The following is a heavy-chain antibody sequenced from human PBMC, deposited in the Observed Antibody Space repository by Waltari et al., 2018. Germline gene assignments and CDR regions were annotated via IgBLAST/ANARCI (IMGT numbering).Heavy chain of an antibody. CDR2: IWYDGSNK. CDR1: GFTFSSYG. CDR3: ARSRRDGYNLGAFDI. D-gene: IGHD5-12*01. V-gene: IGHV3-33*08. J-gene: IGHJ3*02. Sequence: QVQLVESGGGVVQPGRSLRLSCAASGFTFSSYGMPWVRQAPGKGLEWVAVIWYDGSNKYYADSVKGRFTISRDNSKNTLYLQMNSLRAEDTAVYYCARSRRDGYNLGAFDIWGQGTMVTVSS.